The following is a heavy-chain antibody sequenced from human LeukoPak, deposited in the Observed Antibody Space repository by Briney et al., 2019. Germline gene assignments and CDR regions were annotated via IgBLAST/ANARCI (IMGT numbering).Heavy chain of an antibody. CDR1: GGSFSGYY. CDR2: INHSGST. J-gene: IGHJ4*02. CDR3: ARGTSNYDYIWGSLKYYFDY. D-gene: IGHD3-16*01. V-gene: IGHV4-34*01. Sequence: SETLSLTCAVYGGSFSGYYWSWIRLPPGKGLEWIGEINHSGSTNYNPSLKSRVTISVDTSKNQFSLKLSSVTAADTAVYYCARGTSNYDYIWGSLKYYFDYWGQGTLVTVSS.